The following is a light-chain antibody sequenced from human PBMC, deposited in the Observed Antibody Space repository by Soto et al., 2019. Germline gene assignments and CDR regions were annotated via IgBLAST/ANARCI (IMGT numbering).Light chain of an antibody. CDR3: HQRQSWPRT. V-gene: IGKV3-11*01. Sequence: QGQRATLSCRGARKYTNTSLAWYQHRPGQAPRLLIYQTSIRAAGIPARFSASGSGTDFTLTISDVQPEDFALYYCHQRQSWPRTFGQGTKVDIK. CDR2: QTS. CDR1: KYTNTS. J-gene: IGKJ1*01.